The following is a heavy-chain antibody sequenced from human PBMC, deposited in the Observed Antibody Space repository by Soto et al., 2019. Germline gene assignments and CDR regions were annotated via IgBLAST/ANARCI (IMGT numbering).Heavy chain of an antibody. Sequence: PGGSLRLSCAASGFTFSSYAMHWVRQAPGKGLEWVAVISYDGSNKYYADSVKGRFTISRDNSKNTLYLQMNSLRAEDTAVYYCARERLRLHWFDPWGQGTLVTVSS. CDR3: ARERLRLHWFDP. J-gene: IGHJ5*02. CDR2: ISYDGSNK. V-gene: IGHV3-30-3*01. CDR1: GFTFSSYA. D-gene: IGHD5-12*01.